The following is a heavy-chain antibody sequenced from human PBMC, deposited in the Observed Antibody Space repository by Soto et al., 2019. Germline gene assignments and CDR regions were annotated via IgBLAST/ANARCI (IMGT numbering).Heavy chain of an antibody. V-gene: IGHV5-10-1*01. CDR1: GYSFTSYW. J-gene: IGHJ6*02. D-gene: IGHD5-18*01. CDR3: ARAHVDTNYYYGMDV. Sequence: GESLKISCRGSGYSFTSYWISWVRQMPGKGLEWMGGIDPSDSYTNYSPSFQGHVTISADKSISTAYLQWSSLKASDTAMYYCARAHVDTNYYYGMDVWDQGTTVTVSS. CDR2: IDPSDSYT.